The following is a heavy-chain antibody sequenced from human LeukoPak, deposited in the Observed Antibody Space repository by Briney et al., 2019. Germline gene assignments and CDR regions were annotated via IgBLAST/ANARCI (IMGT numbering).Heavy chain of an antibody. V-gene: IGHV1-69*13. CDR3: ARTYYDFWSGHGLDY. D-gene: IGHD3-3*01. CDR1: GGTFSSYA. Sequence: SVKVSCKASGGTFSSYAISWVRQAPGQGLEWMGGIIPIFGTANYAQKFQGRVTITADESTSPAYMELSSLRSEDTAVYYCARTYYDFWSGHGLDYWGQGTLVTVSS. CDR2: IIPIFGTA. J-gene: IGHJ4*02.